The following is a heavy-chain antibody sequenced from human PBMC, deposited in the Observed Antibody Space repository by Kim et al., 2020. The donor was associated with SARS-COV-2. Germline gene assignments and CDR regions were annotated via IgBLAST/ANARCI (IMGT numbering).Heavy chain of an antibody. CDR2: ISAYNGNT. D-gene: IGHD3-10*01. CDR1: GYTFTSYG. J-gene: IGHJ4*02. CDR3: ARDERWFGELIIDY. V-gene: IGHV1-18*01. Sequence: ASVKVSCKTSGYTFTSYGISWVRQAPGQGLEWMGWISAYNGNTNYAQKLQGRVTMTTDTSTSTAYMELRSLRSDDTAVYYCARDERWFGELIIDYWGQGTLVTVSS.